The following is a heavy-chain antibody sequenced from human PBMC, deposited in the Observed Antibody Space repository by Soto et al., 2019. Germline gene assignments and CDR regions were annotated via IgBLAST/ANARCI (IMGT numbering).Heavy chain of an antibody. CDR3: ARGSFNYYGSGSIVSAFDI. V-gene: IGHV4-31*03. D-gene: IGHD3-10*01. Sequence: SETLSLTCTVSGGSISSGGYYWSWIRQHPGKGLEWIGYIYYSGSTYYNPSLKSRVTISVDTSKNQFSLKLSSVTAADTAVYYCARGSFNYYGSGSIVSAFDIWGQGTMVTVSS. CDR1: GGSISSGGYY. J-gene: IGHJ3*02. CDR2: IYYSGST.